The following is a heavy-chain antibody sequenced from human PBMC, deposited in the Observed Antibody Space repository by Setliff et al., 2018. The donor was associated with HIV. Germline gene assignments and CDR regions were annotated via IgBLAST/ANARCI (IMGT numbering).Heavy chain of an antibody. V-gene: IGHV3-11*06. J-gene: IGHJ6*03. CDR1: GFTFSDSY. CDR2: ISSQSTYT. Sequence: PGGSLRLSCAASGFTFSDSYMSWIRQAPGKGLEWVSYISSQSTYTNYADSVRGRFTISRDNAKESVYLQMNSLRAEDTAVYYCARAGVVEGYYYYYYMDVWGKGTTVTVSS. CDR3: ARAGVVEGYYYYYYMDV. D-gene: IGHD2-15*01.